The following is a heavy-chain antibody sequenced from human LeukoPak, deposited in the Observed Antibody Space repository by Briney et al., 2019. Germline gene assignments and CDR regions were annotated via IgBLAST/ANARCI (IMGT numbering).Heavy chain of an antibody. D-gene: IGHD5-24*01. CDR1: GFTFSSYE. V-gene: IGHV3-48*03. CDR3: ARGGDGYNLAPDY. CDR2: ISSSGSTI. J-gene: IGHJ4*02. Sequence: GGSLRLSCAASGFTFSSYEMKWVRQAPRTALEWVSYISSSGSTIYYADSVKGRFTISRDNAKNSLYLQMNSLRAEDTAVYYCARGGDGYNLAPDYWGQGTLVTVSS.